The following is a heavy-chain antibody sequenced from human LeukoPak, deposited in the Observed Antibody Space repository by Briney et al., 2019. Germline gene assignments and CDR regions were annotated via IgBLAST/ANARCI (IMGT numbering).Heavy chain of an antibody. CDR1: GFTFSSYW. D-gene: IGHD3-16*02. V-gene: IGHV3-21*01. J-gene: IGHJ3*02. Sequence: GGSLRLSCAASGFTFSSYWMHWVRQAPGKGLEWVSSISSSSSYIYYADSVKGRFTISRDNAKNSLYLQMNSLRAEDTAVYYCARVIDFGAFDIWGQGTMVTVSS. CDR3: ARVIDFGAFDI. CDR2: ISSSSSYI.